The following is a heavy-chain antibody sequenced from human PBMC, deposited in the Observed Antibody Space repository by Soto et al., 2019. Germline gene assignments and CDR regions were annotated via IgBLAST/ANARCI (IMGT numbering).Heavy chain of an antibody. Sequence: SVKVSCKASGGTFSSYAISWVRQAPGQGLEWMGGIIPIFGTANYAQKFQGRVTITADKSTSTAYMELSSLRSEDTAVYYCASLVVVAATGPAEYFQHWGQGTLVTV. CDR2: IIPIFGTA. J-gene: IGHJ1*01. CDR1: GGTFSSYA. CDR3: ASLVVVAATGPAEYFQH. V-gene: IGHV1-69*06. D-gene: IGHD2-15*01.